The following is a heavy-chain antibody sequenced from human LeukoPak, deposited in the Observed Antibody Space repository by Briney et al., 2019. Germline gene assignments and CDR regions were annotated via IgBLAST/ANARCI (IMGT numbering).Heavy chain of an antibody. J-gene: IGHJ6*03. CDR3: AKDTVPAAMYYYYYMDV. CDR2: ISGSGGST. V-gene: IGHV3-23*01. Sequence: PGGSLRLSCAASGFTFSSNAMSWVRQAPGKGPEWVSAISGSGGSTYYADSVKGRFTISRDNSKNTLYLQMNSLRAEDTAVYYCAKDTVPAAMYYYYYMDVWGKGTTVTVSS. CDR1: GFTFSSNA. D-gene: IGHD2-2*01.